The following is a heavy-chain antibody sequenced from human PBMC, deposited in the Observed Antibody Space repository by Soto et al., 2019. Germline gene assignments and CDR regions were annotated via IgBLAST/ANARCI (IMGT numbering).Heavy chain of an antibody. CDR2: ISSRVYST. D-gene: IGHD5-12*01. CDR3: AKGFSGYDLNWFDP. J-gene: IGHJ5*02. CDR1: GFTFVSSA. Sequence: WGSLRLSCAASGFTFVSSAISCARHSPGKGLEWLSAISSRVYSTYYADSVKGRFTISRDNSKNTLYLQMDSLRAEDTAVYYCAKGFSGYDLNWFDPWGQGTLVTVSS. V-gene: IGHV3-23*01.